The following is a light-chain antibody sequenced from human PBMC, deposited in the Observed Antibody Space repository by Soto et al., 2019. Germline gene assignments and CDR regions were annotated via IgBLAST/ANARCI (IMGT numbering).Light chain of an antibody. CDR1: SSDIGSYNY. CDR3: NSYAGSNNVEV. V-gene: IGLV2-8*01. Sequence: QSALTQPPSASGSPGQSVTISCTGSSSDIGSYNYVSWYQQHPGEAPKLMIYEVSKRPSGVPDRFSGSKSGNTASLTVSGLQAEDEADYYCNSYAGSNNVEVFGTGTKVTVL. CDR2: EVS. J-gene: IGLJ1*01.